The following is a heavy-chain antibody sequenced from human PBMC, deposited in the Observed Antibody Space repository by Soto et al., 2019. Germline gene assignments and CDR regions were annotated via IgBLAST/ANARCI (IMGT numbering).Heavy chain of an antibody. CDR2: ISSSSSYI. D-gene: IGHD3-22*01. Sequence: GGSLRLSCAASGFTFSSYSMNWVRQAPGKGLEWVSSISSSSSYIYYADSVKGRFTISRDNAKNSLYLQMNSLRAEDTAVYYCARDSSGAYYFDYWGQGTLVTVSS. CDR3: ARDSSGAYYFDY. CDR1: GFTFSSYS. J-gene: IGHJ4*02. V-gene: IGHV3-21*01.